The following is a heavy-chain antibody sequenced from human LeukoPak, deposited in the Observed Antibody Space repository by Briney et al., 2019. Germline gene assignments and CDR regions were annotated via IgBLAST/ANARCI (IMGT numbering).Heavy chain of an antibody. CDR1: GGSISDSNYC. CDR3: ARQSTIAAARIDP. J-gene: IGHJ5*02. CDR2: IYYSGSA. D-gene: IGHD6-25*01. Sequence: SETLSLTCTVSGGSISDSNYCWGWIRQPPGRGLEWIGNIYYSGSAYYSPSLKGRVTVSIDTSKNQFSLKLNSVTAADTAVYYCARQSTIAAARIDPWGQGTLVTVSS. V-gene: IGHV4-39*01.